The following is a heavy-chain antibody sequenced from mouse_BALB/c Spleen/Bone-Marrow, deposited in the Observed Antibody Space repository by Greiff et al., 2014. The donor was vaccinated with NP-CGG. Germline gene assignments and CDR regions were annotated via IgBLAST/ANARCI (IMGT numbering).Heavy chain of an antibody. V-gene: IGHV1-80*01. CDR1: GYAFSKYW. J-gene: IGHJ4*01. CDR3: ASRGDYSYAMDY. Sequence: QVPLKGSGGGLGRPGSSGEIFCKGSGYAFSKYWVNWVEERPGQGLWGIGQIYPGDGDTNYNGKFKGKATLTADKSSSTAYMQLSSLTSEDSAVYFCASRGDYSYAMDYWGQGTSVTVSS. D-gene: IGHD1-1*01. CDR2: IYPGDGDT.